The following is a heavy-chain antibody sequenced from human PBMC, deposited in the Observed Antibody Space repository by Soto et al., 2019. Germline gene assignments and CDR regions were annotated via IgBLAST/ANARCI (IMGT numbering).Heavy chain of an antibody. D-gene: IGHD3-10*01. V-gene: IGHV4-61*08. CDR3: ARRSQWFGELLFFDN. CDR2: IYYSGNT. CDR1: GGSISSGDYF. J-gene: IGHJ4*02. Sequence: SETLSLTCTVSGGSISSGDYFWSWIRQPPGKGLEWIGYIYYSGNTNCNPSLKSRVNISVDTSKNQFSLKLRSVTAADTAVYYCARRSQWFGELLFFDNWGQGTPVTVSS.